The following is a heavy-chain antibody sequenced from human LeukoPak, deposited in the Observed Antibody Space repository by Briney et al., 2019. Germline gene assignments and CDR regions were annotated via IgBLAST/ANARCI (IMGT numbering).Heavy chain of an antibody. Sequence: SETLSLTCTVSGGSISSSVYHWGWIRQPPGKGLEWIGSIYYSGNTQYKSSLKSRVTISVDTSKNQFSLKLTSVTAADTALYYCARVLRAAPNWFDPWGQGTLVTVSS. V-gene: IGHV4-39*07. CDR1: GGSISSSVYH. J-gene: IGHJ5*02. CDR2: IYYSGNT. CDR3: ARVLRAAPNWFDP.